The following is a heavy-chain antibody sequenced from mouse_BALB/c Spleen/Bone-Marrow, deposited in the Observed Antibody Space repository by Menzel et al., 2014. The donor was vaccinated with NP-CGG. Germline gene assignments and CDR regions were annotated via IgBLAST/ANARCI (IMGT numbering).Heavy chain of an antibody. Sequence: VQLQESGAELMKPGTSVKISCKATGYTFSSYWIEWVKQRPGLGLEWIGEILPGSAITNYNEKFKGKATFTADTSSNTAYMQFSSLTSEDSAVYYCARRYFYSMDYWGQGTSVTVSS. D-gene: IGHD2-14*01. V-gene: IGHV1-9*01. CDR3: ARRYFYSMDY. J-gene: IGHJ4*01. CDR1: GYTFSSYW. CDR2: ILPGSAIT.